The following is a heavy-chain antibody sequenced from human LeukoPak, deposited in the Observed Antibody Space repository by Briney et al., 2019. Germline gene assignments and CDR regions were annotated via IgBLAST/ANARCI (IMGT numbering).Heavy chain of an antibody. CDR2: INHSGST. Sequence: PSETLSLTCAVYGGSFSGYYWSWIRQPPGKGLEWIGEINHSGSTNYNPSLKSRVTISVDTSKNQFSLKLSSVTAADTAVYYCARGTDAVDTAMVTRRYYYYYYMDVWGKGTTVTVS. D-gene: IGHD5-18*01. V-gene: IGHV4-34*01. CDR3: ARGTDAVDTAMVTRRYYYYYYMDV. J-gene: IGHJ6*03. CDR1: GGSFSGYY.